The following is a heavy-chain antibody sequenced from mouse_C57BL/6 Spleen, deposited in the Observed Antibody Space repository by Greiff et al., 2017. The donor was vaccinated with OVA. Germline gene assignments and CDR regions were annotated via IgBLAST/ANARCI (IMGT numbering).Heavy chain of an antibody. CDR2: IDPSDSYT. V-gene: IGHV1-59*01. D-gene: IGHD2-12*01. CDR3: ARGDSFDY. CDR1: GYTFTSYW. J-gene: IGHJ2*01. Sequence: QVHVKQSGAELVRPGTSVKLSCKASGYTFTSYWMHWVKQRPGQGLEWIGVIDPSDSYTNYNQKFKGKATLTVDTSSSTAYMQLSSLTSEDSAVYYCARGDSFDYWGQGTTLTVSS.